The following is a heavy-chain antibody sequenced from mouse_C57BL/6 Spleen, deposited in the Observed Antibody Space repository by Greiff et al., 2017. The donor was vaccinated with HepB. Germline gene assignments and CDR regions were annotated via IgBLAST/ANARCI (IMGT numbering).Heavy chain of an antibody. CDR2: ISSGSSTI. J-gene: IGHJ1*03. Sequence: DVQLVESGGGLVKPGGSLKLSCAASGFTFSDYGMHWVRQAPEKGLEWVAYISSGSSTIYYADTEKGRFTISRDNAKNTLFLQMTSLRSEDTAMYYCARQGTTVVASGYFDVWGTGTTVTVSS. CDR1: GFTFSDYG. V-gene: IGHV5-17*01. CDR3: ARQGTTVVASGYFDV. D-gene: IGHD1-1*01.